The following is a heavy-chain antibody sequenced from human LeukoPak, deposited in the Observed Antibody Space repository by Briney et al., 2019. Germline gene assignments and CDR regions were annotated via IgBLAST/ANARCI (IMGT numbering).Heavy chain of an antibody. J-gene: IGHJ5*02. CDR1: GGSISTNNW. Sequence: SGTLSLTCAVSGGSISTNNWWTWVRQPPGKGLEWIGEIHHSGSTPYNPSLKSRLTISVDTSKNQFSLKLNFVTAADTAMYYCARMFRSSWYINWFDPWGQGTLVTVSS. D-gene: IGHD6-13*01. CDR3: ARMFRSSWYINWFDP. CDR2: IHHSGST. V-gene: IGHV4-4*02.